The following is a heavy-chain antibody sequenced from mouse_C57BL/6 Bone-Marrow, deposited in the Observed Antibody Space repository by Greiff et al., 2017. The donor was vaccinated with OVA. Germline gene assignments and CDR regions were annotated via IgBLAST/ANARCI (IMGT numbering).Heavy chain of an antibody. V-gene: IGHV10-1*01. Sequence: EVQLVESGGGLVQPKGSLKLSCAASGFSFNTYAMNWVRQAPGKGLEWVARIRSKSNNYATYYADSVKDRFTISRDDSESMLYLQMNNLKTEDTAMYYCVGYYGYWYFDVWGTGTTVTVSS. CDR1: GFSFNTYA. J-gene: IGHJ1*03. D-gene: IGHD1-1*01. CDR2: IRSKSNNYAT. CDR3: VGYYGYWYFDV.